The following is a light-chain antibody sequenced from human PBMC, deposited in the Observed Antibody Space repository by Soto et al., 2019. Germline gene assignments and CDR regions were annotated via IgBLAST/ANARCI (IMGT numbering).Light chain of an antibody. CDR2: GNS. Sequence: QSVLTQPPSVSGAPGQRVTISCTGSSSNIGAGYDVHWYQQLPGTAPKLLIYGNSNRPSGVPDRFSGSKSGTSASLAITGLQAEDEADYYLQSYDRRRGGVFGGGTKLTLL. CDR1: SSNIGAGYD. J-gene: IGLJ2*01. CDR3: QSYDRRRGGV. V-gene: IGLV1-40*01.